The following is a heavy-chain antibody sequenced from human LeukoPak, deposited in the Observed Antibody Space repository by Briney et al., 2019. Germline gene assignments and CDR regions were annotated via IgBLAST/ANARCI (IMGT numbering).Heavy chain of an antibody. CDR1: GFTFDDYG. J-gene: IGHJ4*02. Sequence: GGSLRLSCAASGFTFDDYGMSWVRQAPGKGLEWGSGINWNGGSTGYADSVKGRFTISRDNAKNSLYLQMNSLRAEDTALYYCARANSSSWYRPFDYLGQGTLVTVSS. CDR2: INWNGGST. D-gene: IGHD6-13*01. CDR3: ARANSSSWYRPFDY. V-gene: IGHV3-20*04.